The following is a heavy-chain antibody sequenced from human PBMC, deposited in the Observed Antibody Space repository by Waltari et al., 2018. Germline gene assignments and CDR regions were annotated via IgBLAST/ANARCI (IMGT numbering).Heavy chain of an antibody. Sequence: QAQLKQWGAGLLKPSETLSLTCAVFGDSFTDSYWSWIRQSPGTGREWIGEINHNGATNYNPSLKSRVTISVDTSKKQFSLRVKSVTVADTSVYYCARGYGVEGDKRRYFYYGMDVWGQGTTVTVSS. V-gene: IGHV4-34*01. CDR2: INHNGAT. J-gene: IGHJ6*02. CDR3: ARGYGVEGDKRRYFYYGMDV. D-gene: IGHD2-21*01. CDR1: GDSFTDSY.